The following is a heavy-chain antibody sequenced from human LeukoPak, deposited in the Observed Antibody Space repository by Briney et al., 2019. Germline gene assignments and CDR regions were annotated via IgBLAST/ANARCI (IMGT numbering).Heavy chain of an antibody. CDR3: AKTVSGSYSYQGGDY. CDR1: GFTFSSYA. V-gene: IGHV3-23*01. Sequence: PGGSLRLSCAASGFTFSSYAMTWVRQAPGKGLEWGSALSGSGGSAYYAVSVKGRFTSSRDNSKHTLYLQMNSLRAEDTAVYYCAKTVSGSYSYQGGDYWGQGTLVTVSS. J-gene: IGHJ4*02. D-gene: IGHD3-10*01. CDR2: LSGSGGSA.